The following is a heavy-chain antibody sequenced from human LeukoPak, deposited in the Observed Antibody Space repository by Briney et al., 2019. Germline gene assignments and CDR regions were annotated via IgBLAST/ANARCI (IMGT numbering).Heavy chain of an antibody. CDR1: GFTFGDYA. D-gene: IGHD1-26*01. CDR3: AKDRYSGSYADASDI. Sequence: GGSLRLSCAASGFTFGDYAMHWVRQAPGKGLEGVSGISWNSDSKGYADSVKGRFTISRDNAKNSLYLQMNSLRAEDTALYYCAKDRYSGSYADASDIWGQGTMVTVSS. V-gene: IGHV3-9*01. CDR2: ISWNSDSK. J-gene: IGHJ3*02.